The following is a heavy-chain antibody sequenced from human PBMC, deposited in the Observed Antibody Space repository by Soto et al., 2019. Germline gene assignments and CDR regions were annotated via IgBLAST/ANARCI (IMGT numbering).Heavy chain of an antibody. D-gene: IGHD1-26*01. CDR2: IYYSGST. CDR3: ARRYGGNFDY. J-gene: IGHJ4*02. CDR1: GGSISSYY. Sequence: SETLSLTCTVSGGSISSYYWSWIRQPPGKGLEWIGYIYYSGSTNYNPSLKNRVTISVDTSKNQFSLKLSSVTAADTAVYYCARRYGGNFDYWGQGTLVTVS. V-gene: IGHV4-59*01.